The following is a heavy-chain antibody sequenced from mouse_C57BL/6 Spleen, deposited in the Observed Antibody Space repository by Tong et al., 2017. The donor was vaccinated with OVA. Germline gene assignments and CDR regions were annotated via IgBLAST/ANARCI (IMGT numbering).Heavy chain of an antibody. CDR1: GYTFTSYW. D-gene: IGHD2-3*01. V-gene: IGHV1-69*01. J-gene: IGHJ2*01. CDR3: ARRGTYEGFDY. CDR2: IDPSDSYT. Sequence: VQLQESGAELVMPGASVKLSCKASGYTFTSYWMHWVKQRPGQGLEWIGEIDPSDSYTNYNQKFKGKATLTVDKSSSTAYMQLSSLTSEDSAVYYCARRGTYEGFDYWGQGTTLTVSS.